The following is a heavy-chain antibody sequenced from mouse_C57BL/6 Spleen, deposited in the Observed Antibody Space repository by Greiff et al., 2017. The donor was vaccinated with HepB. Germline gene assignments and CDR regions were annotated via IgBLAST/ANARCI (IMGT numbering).Heavy chain of an antibody. CDR3: ARSMVTTGRFAY. Sequence: VQLQQSGPELVKPGASVKIPCKASGYTFTDYNMDWVKQSHGKSLEWIGDINPNNGGTIYNQKFKGKATLTVDKSSSTAYMELRSLTSEDTAVYYGARSMVTTGRFAYWGQGTLVTVAA. J-gene: IGHJ3*01. CDR1: GYTFTDYN. D-gene: IGHD2-2*01. CDR2: INPNNGGT. V-gene: IGHV1-18*01.